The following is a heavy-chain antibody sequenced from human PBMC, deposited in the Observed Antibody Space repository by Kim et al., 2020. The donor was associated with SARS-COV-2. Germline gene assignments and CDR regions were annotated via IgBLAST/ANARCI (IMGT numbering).Heavy chain of an antibody. J-gene: IGHJ5*02. D-gene: IGHD3-10*01. Sequence: SETLSLTCSVSGYSITTVSYYWGWIRQSPGKGLEWIGSIYHTGSTYYNPSLKSRVTLPVDTSKNQFSLHMNSVTAADTAVYYCARAWFGGLFPWCFDPWG. V-gene: IGHV4-39*02. CDR1: GYSITTVSYY. CDR2: IYHTGST. CDR3: ARAWFGGLFPWCFDP.